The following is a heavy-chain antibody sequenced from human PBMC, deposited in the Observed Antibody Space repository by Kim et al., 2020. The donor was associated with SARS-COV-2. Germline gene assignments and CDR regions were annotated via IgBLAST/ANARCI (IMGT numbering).Heavy chain of an antibody. D-gene: IGHD3-16*02. CDR3: ASAAPEGGRIYDYVWGSYRRYYFDY. CDR2: IYYSGST. J-gene: IGHJ4*02. V-gene: IGHV4-39*01. Sequence: SETLSLTCTVSGGSISSSSYYWGWIRQPPGKGLEWIGSIYYSGSTYYNPSLKSRVTISVDMSKNQFSLKLSSVTAADTAVYYCASAAPEGGRIYDYVWGSYRRYYFDYWGQGTLVTVSS. CDR1: GGSISSSSYY.